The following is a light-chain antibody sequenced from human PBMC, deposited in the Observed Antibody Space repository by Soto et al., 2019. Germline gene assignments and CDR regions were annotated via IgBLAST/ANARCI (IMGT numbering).Light chain of an antibody. CDR1: QTVSRY. Sequence: MRQSPATLSASVGDTVTITCRASQTVSRYLNWYQQKSGTAPKLLIYAASTLHTGVPSRFSGRGSGTDFTLTINNLQREDFADYFCQQTYSNLWTFGQGTKVDIK. CDR3: QQTYSNLWT. V-gene: IGKV1-39*01. CDR2: AAS. J-gene: IGKJ1*01.